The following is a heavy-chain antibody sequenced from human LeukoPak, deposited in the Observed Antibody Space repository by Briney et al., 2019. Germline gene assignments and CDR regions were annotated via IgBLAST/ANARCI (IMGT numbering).Heavy chain of an antibody. V-gene: IGHV3-23*01. D-gene: IGHD3-22*01. Sequence: GGSLRLSCAASGFTFSSCAMSWVRQTPGKGLEWVSAISGSGGSTYYADSVKGRFTISRDNSKNTLYLQMNSLRAEDTAVYYCAKSRGYYDSSGYDYYYYMDVWGKGTTVTVSS. J-gene: IGHJ6*03. CDR1: GFTFSSCA. CDR2: ISGSGGST. CDR3: AKSRGYYDSSGYDYYYYMDV.